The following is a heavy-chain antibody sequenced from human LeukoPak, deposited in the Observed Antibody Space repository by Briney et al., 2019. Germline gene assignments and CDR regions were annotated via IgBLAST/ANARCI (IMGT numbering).Heavy chain of an antibody. CDR3: ARGGDMRVVGAFDI. V-gene: IGHV1-18*01. D-gene: IGHD3-22*01. CDR2: ISAYNGNT. J-gene: IGHJ3*02. CDR1: GYTFTSYG. Sequence: GASVKVSCKASGYTFTSYGINWVRQAPGQGLEWMGWISAYNGNTNYARKLQGRVTMTRDTSTSTVYMELRSLRSDDTALYYCARGGDMRVVGAFDIWGQGTMVTVSS.